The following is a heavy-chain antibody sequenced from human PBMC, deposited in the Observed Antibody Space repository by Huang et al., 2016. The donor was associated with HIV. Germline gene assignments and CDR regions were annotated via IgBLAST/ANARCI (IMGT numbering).Heavy chain of an antibody. J-gene: IGHJ4*02. CDR3: AKDRGDGYSGYDYDY. CDR1: GFTFSNYA. CDR2: ISGSSGTI. V-gene: IGHV3-23*01. D-gene: IGHD5-12*01. Sequence: EVQLWESGGTLVQPGGSLRLSCGASGFTFSNYAMSWVRQAPGKGLEWVSFISGSSGTINYADSMKGRFTISRDNVKKTVYLQMNSLRVEEAAVYYCAKDRGDGYSGYDYDYWGQGTLVTVSS.